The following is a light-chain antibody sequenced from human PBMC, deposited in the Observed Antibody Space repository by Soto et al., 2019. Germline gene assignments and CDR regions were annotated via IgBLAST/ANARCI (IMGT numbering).Light chain of an antibody. J-gene: IGKJ3*01. CDR1: QSVSSN. V-gene: IGKV3-15*01. CDR3: QQYNNWPPVT. Sequence: EIVMTLYLATLAVSPRERATLSCRASQSVSSNLAWYQQKPGQAPRLLIYGASTRATGIPARFSGSGSGTEFTLTISSLQSEDFAVYYCQQYNNWPPVTFGPGTKVDIK. CDR2: GAS.